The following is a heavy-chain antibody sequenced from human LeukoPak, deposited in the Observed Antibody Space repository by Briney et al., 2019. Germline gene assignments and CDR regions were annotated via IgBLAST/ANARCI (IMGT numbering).Heavy chain of an antibody. CDR1: PFTFDNYA. CDR3: ASPPGYTQGQDGMDV. J-gene: IGHJ6*02. V-gene: IGHV3-23*01. CDR2: ISGSGDST. Sequence: GGSLRLSCAASPFTFDNYAMAWVRQAPGKGLEWVSTISGSGDSTYHADSVKGRFTISRDNSKDTLYLQMNSLRAEDTAVYYCASPPGYTQGQDGMDVWGQGTTVTVSS. D-gene: IGHD5-18*01.